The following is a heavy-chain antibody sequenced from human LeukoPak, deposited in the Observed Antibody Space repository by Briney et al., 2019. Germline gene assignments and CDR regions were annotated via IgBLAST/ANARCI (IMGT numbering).Heavy chain of an antibody. Sequence: PSETLSLTCTVSGGSTSSYYWSWIRQPPGKGLEWIGYIYYSGSTNYNPSLKSRVTISVDTSKNQFSLKLSSVTAADTAVYYCASIYGGNWFDPWGQGTLVTVSS. CDR3: ASIYGGNWFDP. CDR1: GGSTSSYY. J-gene: IGHJ5*02. D-gene: IGHD4-23*01. CDR2: IYYSGST. V-gene: IGHV4-59*01.